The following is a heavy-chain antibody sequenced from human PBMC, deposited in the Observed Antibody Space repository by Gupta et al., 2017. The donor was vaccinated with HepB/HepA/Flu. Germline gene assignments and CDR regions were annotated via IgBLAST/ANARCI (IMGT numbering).Heavy chain of an antibody. CDR3: ERDDYGALSY. CDR2: INAANVNT. V-gene: IGHV1-3*01. D-gene: IGHD4-17*01. CDR1: GYRFNSYG. Sequence: QDQLVQSGAEVKKPGASLKVSCKASGYRFNSYGIYWVRQAPGQRLEWMGWINAANVNTKYSQKFQATVTITRDTSASTAYMELSSLTPEDTAVYYCERDDYGALSYWGQVTLVTVSS. J-gene: IGHJ4*02.